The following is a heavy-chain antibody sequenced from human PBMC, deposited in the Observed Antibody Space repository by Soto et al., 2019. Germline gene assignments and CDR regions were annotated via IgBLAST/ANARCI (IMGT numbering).Heavy chain of an antibody. V-gene: IGHV1-24*01. J-gene: IGHJ4*02. CDR3: ATTPLDYYDSSGYFY. D-gene: IGHD3-22*01. Sequence: GASVKVSCKVSGYTLTELSMHWVRQAPGKGLEWMGGFDPEDGETIYAQKFQGRVTMTEDTSTDTAYMELSSLRSEGTAVYYCATTPLDYYDSSGYFYWGQGTLVTVSS. CDR1: GYTLTELS. CDR2: FDPEDGET.